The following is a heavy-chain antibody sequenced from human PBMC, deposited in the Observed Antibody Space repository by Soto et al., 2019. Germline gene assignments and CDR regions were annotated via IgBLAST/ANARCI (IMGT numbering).Heavy chain of an antibody. J-gene: IGHJ6*02. Sequence: GGSLRLSCAASGFTFSSYAMSWVRQAPGKGLEWVSAISGSGGSTYYADSVKGRFTISRDNSKNTLYLQMNSLRAEDTAVYYCAKPTPPWDYSLYGMDVWGQGTTVTVSS. CDR3: AKPTPPWDYSLYGMDV. CDR1: GFTFSSYA. V-gene: IGHV3-23*01. CDR2: ISGSGGST. D-gene: IGHD6-13*01.